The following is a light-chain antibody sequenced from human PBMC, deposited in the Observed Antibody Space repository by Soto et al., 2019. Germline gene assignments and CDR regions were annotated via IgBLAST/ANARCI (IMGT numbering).Light chain of an antibody. V-gene: IGKV1-5*03. J-gene: IGKJ5*01. Sequence: DIEVTQAPSTMSATVGDRVAITCRASQSISSWLAWYQQKPGKAPKLLIYKASSLESGVPSRFSGSGSGTEFTLTISRLEPEDFAVYYCQQYDNSPITFGQGTRLEIK. CDR3: QQYDNSPIT. CDR1: QSISSW. CDR2: KAS.